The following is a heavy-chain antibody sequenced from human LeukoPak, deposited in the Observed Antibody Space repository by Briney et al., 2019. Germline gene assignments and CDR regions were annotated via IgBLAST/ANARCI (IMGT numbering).Heavy chain of an antibody. D-gene: IGHD3-22*01. CDR3: ARVGDSSPDAFDI. Sequence: ASVKVSRKSSGYTFTSYYMHWVRQPPGQGLAWMGIINTSGGSTSYAQKFQGRVTMTRDTSTSTVYMELSSLRSEDTALYYCARVGDSSPDAFDIWGQGTMVTVSS. CDR1: GYTFTSYY. V-gene: IGHV1-46*01. CDR2: INTSGGST. J-gene: IGHJ3*02.